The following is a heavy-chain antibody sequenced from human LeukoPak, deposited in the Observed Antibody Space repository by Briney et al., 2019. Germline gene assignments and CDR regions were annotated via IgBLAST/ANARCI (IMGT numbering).Heavy chain of an antibody. Sequence: GGSLRLSCAASGFSFSTSAMSWVRQAPGKGLEWVSTISSGGSTTFYVDSVKGRFTISRDNSKNTLYLQMNSLRAEDTAMYYCARGPARRGSAFDYWGQGALVTVSS. J-gene: IGHJ4*02. CDR2: ISSGGSTT. CDR3: ARGPARRGSAFDY. D-gene: IGHD5-12*01. CDR1: GFSFSTSA. V-gene: IGHV3-23*01.